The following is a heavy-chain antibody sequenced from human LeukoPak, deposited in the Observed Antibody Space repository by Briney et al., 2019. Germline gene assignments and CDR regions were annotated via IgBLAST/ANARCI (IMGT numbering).Heavy chain of an antibody. J-gene: IGHJ4*02. D-gene: IGHD5-24*01. Sequence: ASVKVSCKVVAYDFTGYYIHWVRQAPGQGPEWMGRLNPNTGHAVYAFKFQGRVTITRDTSSSTAYMEVTRLTSDDTALYYCAKDRDGADRIILWGQGTLVTVSS. CDR2: LNPNTGHA. V-gene: IGHV1-2*06. CDR3: AKDRDGADRIIL. CDR1: AYDFTGYY.